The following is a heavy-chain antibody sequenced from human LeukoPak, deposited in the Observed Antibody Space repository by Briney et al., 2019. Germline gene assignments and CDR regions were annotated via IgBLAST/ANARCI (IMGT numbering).Heavy chain of an antibody. Sequence: ASVKVSCKASGYTFTGYYIHWVRQAPGQGLEWMGRISPKSGGTNYAQKFQGRVTMTSDTSISTAYMKLSRLRSDDTAVYYCARDGNTSPYYMDVWGKGTTVTVPS. V-gene: IGHV1-2*06. CDR3: ARDGNTSPYYMDV. D-gene: IGHD2-2*01. CDR2: ISPKSGGT. J-gene: IGHJ6*03. CDR1: GYTFTGYY.